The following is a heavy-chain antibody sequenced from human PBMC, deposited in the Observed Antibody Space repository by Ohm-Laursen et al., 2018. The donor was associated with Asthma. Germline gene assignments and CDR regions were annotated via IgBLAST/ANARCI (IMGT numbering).Heavy chain of an antibody. V-gene: IGHV3-23*01. D-gene: IGHD1-26*01. CDR1: GFTLKTYG. J-gene: IGHJ4*02. CDR3: AKDGARGFVIYYFDY. Sequence: SLRLSCAASGFTLKTYGIHWVRQAPGKGLEWVSAISGSGGSTYYADSVKGRFTISRDNSKNTLYLQMNSLRAEDTALYYCAKDGARGFVIYYFDYWGQGTLVTVSS. CDR2: ISGSGGST.